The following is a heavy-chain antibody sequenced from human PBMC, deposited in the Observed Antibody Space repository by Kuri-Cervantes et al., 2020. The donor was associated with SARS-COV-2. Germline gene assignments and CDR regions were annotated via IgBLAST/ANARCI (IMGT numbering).Heavy chain of an antibody. CDR3: ARDVIGKYYDILTGYLVY. J-gene: IGHJ4*02. CDR1: GFTFDDYA. CDR2: ISWNSGSI. V-gene: IGHV3-9*01. Sequence: SLKISCSASGFTFDDYAMHWVRQAPGKGLEWVSGISWNSGSIGYADSVKGRFTISRDNAKNSLYLQMNSLRAEDTAVYYCARDVIGKYYDILTGYLVYWGQGTLVTVSS. D-gene: IGHD3-9*01.